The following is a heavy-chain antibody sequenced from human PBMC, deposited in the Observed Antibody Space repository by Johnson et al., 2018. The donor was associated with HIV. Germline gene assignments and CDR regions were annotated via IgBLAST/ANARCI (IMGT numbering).Heavy chain of an antibody. J-gene: IGHJ3*02. CDR3: AKDQWRSSWTNDAFDI. D-gene: IGHD6-13*01. CDR1: GFTFSTYG. Sequence: QVQLVESGGGVVQPGRSLRLSCAASGFTFSTYGMHWVRQAPGKGLEWVAVMWYDGSNKYYADSVKGQFTISRDNSKNTLYLQMNSLRAEDTAVYYCAKDQWRSSWTNDAFDIWGQGTMVTVSS. CDR2: MWYDGSNK. V-gene: IGHV3-33*06.